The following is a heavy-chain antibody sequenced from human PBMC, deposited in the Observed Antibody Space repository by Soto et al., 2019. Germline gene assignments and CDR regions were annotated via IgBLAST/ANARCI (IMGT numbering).Heavy chain of an antibody. CDR2: INAGNGNT. V-gene: IGHV1-3*01. D-gene: IGHD6-19*01. CDR3: ASPWYSSGWYDHGMDV. Sequence: ASVKVSCKASGYTFTSYAMHWVRQAPGQRLEWMGWINAGNGNTKYSQKFQGRVTITRDTSASTAYMELSSLRSEDTAVYYCASPWYSSGWYDHGMDVWGQGTTVTVSS. J-gene: IGHJ6*02. CDR1: GYTFTSYA.